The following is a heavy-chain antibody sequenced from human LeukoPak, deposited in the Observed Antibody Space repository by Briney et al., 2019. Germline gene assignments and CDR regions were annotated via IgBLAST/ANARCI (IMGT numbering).Heavy chain of an antibody. CDR1: QFIFNNYA. D-gene: IGHD5-18*01. Sequence: GGSLRLSCAASQFIFNNYAMSWVRQAPGRGLEWVASISYDGVDKYYADSLKGRFTMSRDNSKNSVYLQMDSLRVEDTAMYYCAKDVDTVMDWANDAFDVWGQGTMVIVSS. CDR2: ISYDGVDK. V-gene: IGHV3-30-3*01. CDR3: AKDVDTVMDWANDAFDV. J-gene: IGHJ3*01.